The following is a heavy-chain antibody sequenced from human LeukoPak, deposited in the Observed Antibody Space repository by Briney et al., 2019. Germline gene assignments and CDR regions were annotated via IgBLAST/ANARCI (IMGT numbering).Heavy chain of an antibody. CDR3: ARGPYDSSGYYITY. J-gene: IGHJ4*02. CDR1: GFIFSSYA. V-gene: IGHV3-30-3*01. D-gene: IGHD3-22*01. CDR2: ISYDGSNK. Sequence: GGSLRLSCAASGFIFSSYAMQWVRQAPGKGLEWVAVISYDGSNKYYADSVKGRFTISRDNSKNTLYLQMNSLRAEDTAVYYCARGPYDSSGYYITYWGQGTLVTVSS.